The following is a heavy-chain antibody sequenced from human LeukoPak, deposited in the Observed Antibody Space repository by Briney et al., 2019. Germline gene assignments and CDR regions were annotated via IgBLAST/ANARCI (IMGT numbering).Heavy chain of an antibody. CDR1: GGSISSGGYY. CDR2: IYYSGST. Sequence: KPSQTLSLTCTVSGGSISSGGYYWSWIRQHPGKGLEWIGYIYYSGSTYYNPSLKSRVTISVDTSKNQFSLKLSSVTAADTAVYYCAGDGGLRLTLSGIGNDAFDIWGQGTMVTVSS. J-gene: IGHJ3*02. V-gene: IGHV4-31*03. CDR3: AGDGGLRLTLSGIGNDAFDI. D-gene: IGHD3-3*01.